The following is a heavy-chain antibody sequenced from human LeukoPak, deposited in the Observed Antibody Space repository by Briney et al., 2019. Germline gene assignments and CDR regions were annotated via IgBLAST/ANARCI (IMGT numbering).Heavy chain of an antibody. CDR2: ISGSGGST. V-gene: IGHV3-23*01. Sequence: GRSLRLSCAASGFTFSSYAMSWVRQAPGKGLEWVSAISGSGGSTYYADSVKGRFTISRDNSKNTLYLQMNSLRAEDTAVYYCAANGDYWIFDYWGQGTLATVSS. CDR3: AANGDYWIFDY. D-gene: IGHD4-17*01. CDR1: GFTFSSYA. J-gene: IGHJ4*02.